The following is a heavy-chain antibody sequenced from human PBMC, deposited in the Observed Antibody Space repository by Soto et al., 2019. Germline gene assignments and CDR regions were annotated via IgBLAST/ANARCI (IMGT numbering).Heavy chain of an antibody. Sequence: GSLRLSCAASGFTFSSYATHWVRQAPGKGLEWVAVISYDGSNKYHADSVKGRFTISRDNSKNTLYLQMNSLRAEDTAVYYCARARRGSKNWFDPWGQGTLVTVSS. CDR3: ARARRGSKNWFDP. CDR2: ISYDGSNK. D-gene: IGHD1-26*01. V-gene: IGHV3-30-3*01. CDR1: GFTFSSYA. J-gene: IGHJ5*02.